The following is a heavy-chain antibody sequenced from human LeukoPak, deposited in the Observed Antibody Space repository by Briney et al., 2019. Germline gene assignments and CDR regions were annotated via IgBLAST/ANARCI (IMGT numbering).Heavy chain of an antibody. Sequence: PSETLSLTCTVSGGSISSYYWSWIRQPPGKALEWIGYIHHRGITNYNPSLKSRVTISVDTSKNQFSLKVNSLTAADTAVYHCAGESYGFFDYWGRGALVSVSS. CDR2: IHHRGIT. CDR1: GGSISSYY. V-gene: IGHV4-59*01. J-gene: IGHJ4*02. D-gene: IGHD3-16*01. CDR3: AGESYGFFDY.